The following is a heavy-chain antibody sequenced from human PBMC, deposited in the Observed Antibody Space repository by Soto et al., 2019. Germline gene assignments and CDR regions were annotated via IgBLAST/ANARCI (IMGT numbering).Heavy chain of an antibody. V-gene: IGHV3-33*01. CDR3: ARDPDIVVVPAAVGYYGMDV. CDR1: GFTFSSYG. Sequence: PGGSLRLSCAASGFTFSSYGMHWVRQAPGKGLEWVAVIWYDGSNKYYADSVKGRFTISRDNSKNTLYLQMNSLRAEDTAVYYCARDPDIVVVPAAVGYYGMDVWGQGTTVPVSS. J-gene: IGHJ6*02. CDR2: IWYDGSNK. D-gene: IGHD2-2*01.